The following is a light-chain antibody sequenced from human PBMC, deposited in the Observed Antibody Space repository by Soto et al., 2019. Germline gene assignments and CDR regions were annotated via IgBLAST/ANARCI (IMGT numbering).Light chain of an antibody. CDR3: QQSYSTPRT. CDR1: QGISSY. J-gene: IGKJ1*01. CDR2: AAS. Sequence: DIQLTQSPSFLSASVGDSVTITCRASQGISSYLAWYQQKPGKAPKLLIYAASTLQSGVPSRFSGSGSGTDFTLTISSLQPEDFATYYCQQSYSTPRTFGQGTKVDI. V-gene: IGKV1-39*01.